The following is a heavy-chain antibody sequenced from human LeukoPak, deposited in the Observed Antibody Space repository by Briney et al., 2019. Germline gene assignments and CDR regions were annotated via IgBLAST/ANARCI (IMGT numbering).Heavy chain of an antibody. CDR3: ARGVGELYYYYGMDV. V-gene: IGHV1-18*01. Sequence: GASVKVSCKASGYTFTSYGISWVRQAPGQGLEWMGWISAYNGNTNYAQKLQGRVTMTTDTSTSTAYMELRSLRSEDTAVYYCARGVGELYYYYGMDVWGQGTTVTVSS. D-gene: IGHD1-26*01. CDR1: GYTFTSYG. CDR2: ISAYNGNT. J-gene: IGHJ6*02.